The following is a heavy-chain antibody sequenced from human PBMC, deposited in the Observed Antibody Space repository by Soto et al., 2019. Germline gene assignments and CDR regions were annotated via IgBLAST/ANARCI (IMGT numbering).Heavy chain of an antibody. J-gene: IGHJ4*02. CDR2: IYWDDDK. Sequence: QITLKESGPTLVKHTQTLTLTCTFSGFSLSTSGVGVGWSRQPPGKALEWLALIYWDDDKRYSPSLKSRLTITKDTSKNQVVLTMTNMDPVDTATYYCAHRPSYCSGGSCYSGFDYWGQGTLVTVSS. CDR3: AHRPSYCSGGSCYSGFDY. CDR1: GFSLSTSGVG. D-gene: IGHD2-15*01. V-gene: IGHV2-5*02.